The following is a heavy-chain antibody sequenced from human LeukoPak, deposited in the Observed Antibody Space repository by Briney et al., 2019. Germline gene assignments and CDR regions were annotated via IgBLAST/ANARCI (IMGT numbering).Heavy chain of an antibody. Sequence: PGGTLRLSCAASGFTFGNHGMDWVRQAPGKGLEWVSGISPSGDITYYADSVKSRFTISGDNFKNTLHLEVISLTAEDTAVYYCAKDDAWLKFGEWSQGTLVTVSS. V-gene: IGHV3-23*01. CDR2: ISPSGDIT. CDR1: GFTFGNHG. D-gene: IGHD3-10*01. CDR3: AKDDAWLKFGE. J-gene: IGHJ4*02.